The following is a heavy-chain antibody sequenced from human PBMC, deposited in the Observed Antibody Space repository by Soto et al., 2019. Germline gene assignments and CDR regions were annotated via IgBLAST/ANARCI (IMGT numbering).Heavy chain of an antibody. CDR3: AMGYCSSTSCYRDY. CDR1: GGTFSSYT. D-gene: IGHD2-2*02. Sequence: QVQLVQSGAEVKKPGSSVKVSCKASGGTFSSYTISWVRQAPGQGLEWMGRSIPILGIANYAQKFQGRVTITADKSTSTAYMELSSLRSEDTAVYYCAMGYCSSTSCYRDYWGQGTLVTVSS. J-gene: IGHJ4*02. V-gene: IGHV1-69*02. CDR2: SIPILGIA.